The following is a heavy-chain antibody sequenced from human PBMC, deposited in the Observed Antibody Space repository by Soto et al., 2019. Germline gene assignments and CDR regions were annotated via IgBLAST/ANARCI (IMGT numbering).Heavy chain of an antibody. J-gene: IGHJ6*02. Sequence: VGSMRLSCRAAGFTVSGTYRSWVRQTPGKGLEWVSVIYSGGSPSYADSVKGTFSITSDNSKNSLYLQMNSLRAEDTAVYYCARDVPYSYGHVGYYYGLDVWPQGTTVTVFS. V-gene: IGHV3-66*01. CDR2: IYSGGSP. CDR1: GFTVSGTY. CDR3: ARDVPYSYGHVGYYYGLDV. D-gene: IGHD5-18*01.